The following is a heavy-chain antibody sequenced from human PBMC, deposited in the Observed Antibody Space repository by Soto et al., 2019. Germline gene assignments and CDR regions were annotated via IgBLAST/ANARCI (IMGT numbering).Heavy chain of an antibody. D-gene: IGHD3-3*01. CDR2: IIPIFGTA. Sequence: GASVKVSCKASGGTFSSYAISWVRQAPGQGLEWMGGIIPIFGTANYAQKFQGRVTITADKSTSTAYMELSSLRSEDTAVYYCAWEITILGAVTDWGQGTLVTVSS. CDR1: GGTFSSYA. V-gene: IGHV1-69*06. J-gene: IGHJ4*02. CDR3: AWEITILGAVTD.